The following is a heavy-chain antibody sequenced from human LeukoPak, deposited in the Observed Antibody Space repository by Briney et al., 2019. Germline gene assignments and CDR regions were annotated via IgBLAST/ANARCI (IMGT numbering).Heavy chain of an antibody. CDR1: GGSFSGYY. D-gene: IGHD5-24*01. CDR2: ISHSGST. Sequence: NASETLSLTCAVYGGSFSGYYWSWVRQPPGKGLEWIGEISHSGSTNYNPSLKSRVTISVDTSKNQFSLKMSSVTAADTAVYYCARARDGHINNWFDPWGQGTLVTVS. CDR3: ARARDGHINNWFDP. V-gene: IGHV4-34*01. J-gene: IGHJ5*02.